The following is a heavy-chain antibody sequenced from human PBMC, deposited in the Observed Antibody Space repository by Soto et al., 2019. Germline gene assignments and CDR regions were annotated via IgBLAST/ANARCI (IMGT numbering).Heavy chain of an antibody. CDR1: GGSISSYY. J-gene: IGHJ6*02. D-gene: IGHD6-6*01. CDR3: ARKEWDGQLSYRMDV. Sequence: SETLSLTCTVSGGSISSYYWSWIRQPPGKGLEWIGYIYYSGSTNYNPSLKSRVTISVDTSKNQFSLKLSSVTAADTAVYYCARKEWDGQLSYRMDVWGQGTTVTVSS. V-gene: IGHV4-59*01. CDR2: IYYSGST.